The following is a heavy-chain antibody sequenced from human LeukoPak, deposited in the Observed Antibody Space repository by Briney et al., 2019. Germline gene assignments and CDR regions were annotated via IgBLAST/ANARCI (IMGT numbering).Heavy chain of an antibody. CDR1: GGSISSSSYY. V-gene: IGHV4-39*07. D-gene: IGHD2-2*02. J-gene: IGHJ5*02. CDR3: ARDGRRCSSTSCYIDP. Sequence: KPSETLSLTCTVSGGSISSSSYYWGWIRQPPGKGLEWIGSIYYSGSTYYNPSLKSRVTISVDTSKNQFSLKLSSVTAADTAVYYCARDGRRCSSTSCYIDPWGQGTLVTVSS. CDR2: IYYSGST.